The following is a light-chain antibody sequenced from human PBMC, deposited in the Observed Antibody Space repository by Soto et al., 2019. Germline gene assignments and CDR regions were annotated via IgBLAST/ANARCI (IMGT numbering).Light chain of an antibody. CDR2: GAS. CDR3: QQYISSPLT. J-gene: IGKJ4*01. CDR1: RSVNINY. V-gene: IGKV3-20*01. Sequence: EIVLTQSPGTLSLSPGERATLSCRASRSVNINYLAWYQQKPGQAPSLLTYGASSRATDVPDRFSASGSGTDFALTISRLEPEDVAVYYCQQYISSPLTVGGGTKV.